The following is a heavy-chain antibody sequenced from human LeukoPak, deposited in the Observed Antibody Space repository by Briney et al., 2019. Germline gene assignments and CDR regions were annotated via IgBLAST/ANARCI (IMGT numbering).Heavy chain of an antibody. D-gene: IGHD3-10*01. V-gene: IGHV4-4*02. CDR2: IYHSGST. Sequence: SETLSLTCAVSGGSISSSNWWSWVRQPPGKGLEWIGEIYHSGSTNYNPSLKSRVTISVDKSKNQFSLKLSSVTAADTAVYYCARLGLRITMVRGVTITNYYYGMDVWGQGTTVTVSS. CDR1: GGSISSSNW. J-gene: IGHJ6*02. CDR3: ARLGLRITMVRGVTITNYYYGMDV.